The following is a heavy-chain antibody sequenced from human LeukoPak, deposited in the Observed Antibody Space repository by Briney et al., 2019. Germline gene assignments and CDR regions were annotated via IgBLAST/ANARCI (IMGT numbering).Heavy chain of an antibody. D-gene: IGHD6-19*01. CDR3: VRGWAAPDY. J-gene: IGHJ4*02. V-gene: IGHV3-21*01. CDR2: ITTTSSSV. CDR1: GFTFTSYY. Sequence: GGSLRLSCAASGFTFTSYYMSWVSQPPGKGLEWVSSITTTSSSVYYTDSLRGRFTISRDNAKNSLYLQMSSLRAEDTAIYYCVRGWAAPDYWGQGTLVTVSS.